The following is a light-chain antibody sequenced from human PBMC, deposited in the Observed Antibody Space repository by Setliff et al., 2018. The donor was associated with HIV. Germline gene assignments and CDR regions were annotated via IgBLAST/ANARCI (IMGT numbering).Light chain of an antibody. CDR1: NSDIGSHDY. Sequence: QSVLTQPASVSGSPGQSITISCSGTNSDIGSHDYVSWYQQHPGKAPKLIIFSVTYRPSGVSDRFSGSKSGNTASLTISGLQPEYEADYYCASHRDTNTLEVFGTGTKGTVL. V-gene: IGLV2-14*03. CDR3: ASHRDTNTLEV. CDR2: SVT. J-gene: IGLJ1*01.